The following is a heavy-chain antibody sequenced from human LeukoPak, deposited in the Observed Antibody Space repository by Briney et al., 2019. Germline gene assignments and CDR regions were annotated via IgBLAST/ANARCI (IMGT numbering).Heavy chain of an antibody. V-gene: IGHV3-30*02. J-gene: IGHJ4*02. D-gene: IGHD1-26*01. CDR3: AKDQYSGSRPPGEDY. CDR1: GFTFSSYG. CDR2: IRYDGSNK. Sequence: GRSLRLSCAASGFTFSSYGMHWVRQAPGKGLEWVAFIRYDGSNKYYADSVKGRFTISRDNSKNTLYLQMNSLRAEDTAVYYCAKDQYSGSRPPGEDYWGQGTLVTVSS.